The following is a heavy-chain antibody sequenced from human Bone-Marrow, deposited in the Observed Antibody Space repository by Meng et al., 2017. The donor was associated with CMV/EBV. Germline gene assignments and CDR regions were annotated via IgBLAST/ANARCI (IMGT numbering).Heavy chain of an antibody. V-gene: IGHV3-9*01. CDR3: AKDAGDCSSTSCYSAFDI. Sequence: SLKISCAASGFTFDDYAMHWVRPAPGKGLEWVSGISWNSGSIGYANSVKGRFTISRDNDKNSLYLQMNSLRAEDSALYYCAKDAGDCSSTSCYSAFDIWGQGTLVTVSS. CDR1: GFTFDDYA. D-gene: IGHD2-2*02. CDR2: ISWNSGSI. J-gene: IGHJ3*02.